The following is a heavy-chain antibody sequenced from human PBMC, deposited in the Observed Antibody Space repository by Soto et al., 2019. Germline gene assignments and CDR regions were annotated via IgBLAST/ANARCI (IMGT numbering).Heavy chain of an antibody. J-gene: IGHJ4*02. CDR1: GGSINSYY. CDR2: IYDNGIA. CDR3: ARQSLTYYSDH. Sequence: KTSETLSLTCTVSGGSINSYYWSWIRQPPGKGLEWIGYIYDNGIANCSPSLKSRVTISVDTSKNQFSLRLSSVTAADTAVYYCARQSLTYYSDHWGQGTLVTVSS. V-gene: IGHV4-59*01.